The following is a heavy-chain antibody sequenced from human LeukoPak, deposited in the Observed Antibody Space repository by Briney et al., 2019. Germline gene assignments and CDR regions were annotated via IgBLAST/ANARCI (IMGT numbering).Heavy chain of an antibody. CDR1: GYTFTSYA. Sequence: ASVKVSCKASGYTFTSYAMNWVRQAPGQGLEWMGWINTNTGNPTYAQGFTGRFVFSLDTSVSTAYLQISSLKAEDTAVYYCARGRPPQRYNWNYGPFTNWGQGTLVTVSS. V-gene: IGHV7-4-1*02. CDR3: ARGRPPQRYNWNYGPFTN. D-gene: IGHD1-7*01. CDR2: INTNTGNP. J-gene: IGHJ4*02.